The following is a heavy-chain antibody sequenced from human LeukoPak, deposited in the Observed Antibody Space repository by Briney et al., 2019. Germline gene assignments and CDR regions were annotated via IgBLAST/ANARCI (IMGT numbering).Heavy chain of an antibody. Sequence: GASVKVSCKASGGTFSSYAISWVRQAPGQGLEWMGRIIPILGIANYAQKFQGRVTITADKSTSTAYMELSSLRSEDTAVYYCARSSGSSYGDTRGGYWFDPWGQGTLVTVSS. CDR1: GGTFSSYA. CDR2: IIPILGIA. D-gene: IGHD4-17*01. J-gene: IGHJ5*02. CDR3: ARSSGSSYGDTRGGYWFDP. V-gene: IGHV1-69*04.